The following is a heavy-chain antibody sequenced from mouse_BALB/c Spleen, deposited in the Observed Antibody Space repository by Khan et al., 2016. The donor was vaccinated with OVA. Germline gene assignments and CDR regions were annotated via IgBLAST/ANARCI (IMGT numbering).Heavy chain of an antibody. Sequence: QVQLKESGAKLVRPGVSVKISCKGSGYTFTDFTMHWVKQSHAMSLEWIGVISTYYGDADYNQKFKGKATMTVDKSSNTAYMDLARLTSEDSAIYYWERWGGGDRFLYWGQGTLVTVSA. J-gene: IGHJ3*01. CDR2: ISTYYGDA. V-gene: IGHV1S137*01. CDR3: ERWGGGDRFLY. CDR1: GYTFTDFT.